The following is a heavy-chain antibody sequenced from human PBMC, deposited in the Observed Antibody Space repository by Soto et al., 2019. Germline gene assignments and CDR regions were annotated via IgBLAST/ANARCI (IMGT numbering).Heavy chain of an antibody. D-gene: IGHD3-10*01. CDR1: GGTFSSYA. J-gene: IGHJ6*02. V-gene: IGHV1-69*01. CDR2: IIPIFGTA. CDR3: ARSLTYYYGSGSYYTYYYYGMDA. Sequence: QVQLVQSGAEVKKPGSSVKVSCKASGGTFSSYAISWVRQAPGQGLEWMGGIIPIFGTANYAQKFQGRVTITADESTSTAYMELSSLSSEDTAVYYCARSLTYYYGSGSYYTYYYYGMDAWGQGTTVTVSS.